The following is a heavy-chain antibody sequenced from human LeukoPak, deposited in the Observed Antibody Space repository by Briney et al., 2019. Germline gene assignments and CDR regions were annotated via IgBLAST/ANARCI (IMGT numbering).Heavy chain of an antibody. Sequence: PRGSLRHSCAASGFTFSTYAMSWVRQAPGKGMEWVSTISGSGGSTYYADSVKGRFTISRDNSKNTVYLQLNSLRAEDTAVYYCAKRPYCSGAVYYHIDDWGQGTLVIVST. J-gene: IGHJ4*02. CDR1: GFTFSTYA. D-gene: IGHD2-15*01. V-gene: IGHV3-23*01. CDR3: AKRPYCSGAVYYHIDD. CDR2: ISGSGGST.